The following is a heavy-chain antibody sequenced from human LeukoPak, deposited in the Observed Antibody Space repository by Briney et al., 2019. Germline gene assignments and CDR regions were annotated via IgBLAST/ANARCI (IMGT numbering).Heavy chain of an antibody. D-gene: IGHD3-3*01. CDR2: IIPIFGTA. V-gene: IGHV1-69*05. J-gene: IGHJ2*01. CDR1: GGTFSSYA. Sequence: ASVKVSCKASGGTFSSYAISWLRQAPGQGLEWMGRIIPIFGTANYAQKFQGRVTITTDESTSTAYMELSSLRSEDTAVYYCARDFGAKGAVDLYWYFDLWGRGTLVTVSS. CDR3: ARDFGAKGAVDLYWYFDL.